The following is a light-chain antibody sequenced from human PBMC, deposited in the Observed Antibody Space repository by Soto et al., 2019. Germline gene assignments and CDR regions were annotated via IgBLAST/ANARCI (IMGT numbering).Light chain of an antibody. CDR3: QQNYGTPGT. CDR1: QGISRY. J-gene: IGKJ1*01. Sequence: IQMTHSPSSLSASVLYRVTITFRASQGISRYLNWYQQRPGTAPKVLIFGANSLQSGVPSRFSGSGSGTEFTLTISSLQPEDFATYYCQQNYGTPGTFGQGTKVDIK. V-gene: IGKV1-39*01. CDR2: GAN.